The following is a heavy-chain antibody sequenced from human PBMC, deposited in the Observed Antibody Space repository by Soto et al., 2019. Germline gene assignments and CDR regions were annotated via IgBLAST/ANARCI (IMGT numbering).Heavy chain of an antibody. CDR3: VRGRYGSEIH. Sequence: EARLVESGGGLVQPGGSLRLSFAASGFTVSSNYMTWVRQAPGKGLEWVSLLYHGGATHYAASVKGRFSISSHSSQNTLFLQMNSRRPEDTATYYCVRGRYGSEIHWGQGTKVIVSS. V-gene: IGHV3-53*04. CDR2: LYHGGAT. CDR1: GFTVSSNY. J-gene: IGHJ4*02. D-gene: IGHD3-10*01.